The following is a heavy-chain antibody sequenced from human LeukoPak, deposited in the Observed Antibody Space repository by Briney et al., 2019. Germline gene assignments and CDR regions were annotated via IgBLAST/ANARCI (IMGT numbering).Heavy chain of an antibody. V-gene: IGHV3-48*02. CDR1: GFIFSNYN. CDR3: AKRDVYYNNMRIDP. CDR2: ISSGSSTI. Sequence: GGSLRLSCAASGFIFSNYNMNWVRRAPGKGLEWISYISSGSSTIYYADSVRGRFTISRDNAKNSLYLQMNSLTDEDTAVYYCAKRDVYYNNMRIDPWGQGTLVTVSS. J-gene: IGHJ5*02. D-gene: IGHD3-9*01.